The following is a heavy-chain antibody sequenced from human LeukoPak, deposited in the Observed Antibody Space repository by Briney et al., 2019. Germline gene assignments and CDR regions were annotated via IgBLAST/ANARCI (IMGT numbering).Heavy chain of an antibody. CDR2: ITSDGTSI. Sequence: GGSLRLSCAASGFSFSPTWMHWVRQPPGQGLVWVARITSDGTSISYAESVKGRFTISRDNAKNTLYLQMNSLRAEDTALYYCARGGYDFHAFDIWGQGTMVTVSS. J-gene: IGHJ3*02. CDR3: ARGGYDFHAFDI. D-gene: IGHD3-3*01. CDR1: GFSFSPTW. V-gene: IGHV3-74*03.